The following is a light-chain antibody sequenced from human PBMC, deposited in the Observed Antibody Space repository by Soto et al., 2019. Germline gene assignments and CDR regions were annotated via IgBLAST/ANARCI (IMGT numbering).Light chain of an antibody. J-gene: IGKJ3*01. CDR3: QQRTNWLT. CDR2: DAS. Sequence: EIVLTQSPATLSLSPGERATLSCRASQNVSTYLAWYQQKPDQAPRLLIYDASNRATGIPARFSGSGSGTDFTLTISSLEPEDFAVYYCQQRTNWLTFGPWPKVDIK. CDR1: QNVSTY. V-gene: IGKV3-11*01.